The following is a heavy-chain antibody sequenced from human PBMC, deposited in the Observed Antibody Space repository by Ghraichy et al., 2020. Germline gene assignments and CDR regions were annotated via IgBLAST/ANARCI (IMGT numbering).Heavy chain of an antibody. J-gene: IGHJ6*02. CDR3: ARDLYSSSSDYYYYYGMDV. CDR1: GFTFSSYA. Sequence: GGSLRRSCAASGFTFSSYAMHWVRQAPGKGLEWVAVILYDGSNKYYADSVKGRFTISRDNSKNTLYLQMNSLRAEDTAVYYCARDLYSSSSDYYYYYGMDVWGQGTTVTVSS. V-gene: IGHV3-30-3*01. D-gene: IGHD6-6*01. CDR2: ILYDGSNK.